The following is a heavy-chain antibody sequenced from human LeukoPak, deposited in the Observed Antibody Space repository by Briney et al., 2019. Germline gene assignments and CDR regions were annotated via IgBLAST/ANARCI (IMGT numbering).Heavy chain of an antibody. J-gene: IGHJ4*02. D-gene: IGHD2-2*01. CDR2: IYYSGST. Sequence: SETLSLTCTVSGGSISSSSYYWGWIRQPPGKGLEWIGSIYYSGSTYYNPSLKSRVTISVDTSKNQFSLKLSSVTAADTAVYYCARSDSTIIIDYWGQGTLATVSS. CDR3: ARSDSTIIIDY. V-gene: IGHV4-39*01. CDR1: GGSISSSSYY.